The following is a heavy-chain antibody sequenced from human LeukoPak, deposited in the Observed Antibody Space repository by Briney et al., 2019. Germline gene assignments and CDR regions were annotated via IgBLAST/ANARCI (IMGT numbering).Heavy chain of an antibody. V-gene: IGHV3-66*01. CDR3: ARLNFGDDY. Sequence: GSLRLSCAASGFTVSSNYINWVRQAPGKGLEWVSLIYGSTSADYADSVKGRFTISRDTSMNTVYLQTNSLRAEDTAVYYCARLNFGDDYWGQGTLVTVSS. CDR2: IYGSTSA. CDR1: GFTVSSNY. J-gene: IGHJ4*02. D-gene: IGHD4-17*01.